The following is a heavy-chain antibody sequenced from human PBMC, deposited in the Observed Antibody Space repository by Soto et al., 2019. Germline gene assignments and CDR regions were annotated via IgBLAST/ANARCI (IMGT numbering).Heavy chain of an antibody. CDR3: ARDRGITMVRGVIDYYYGMDV. D-gene: IGHD3-10*01. CDR2: ISAYNGNT. CDR1: GYTFTSYG. J-gene: IGHJ6*02. V-gene: IGHV1-18*04. Sequence: GASVKVSCKASGYTFTSYGISWVRQAPGQGLEWMGWISAYNGNTNYAQKLQGRVTMTTDTSTSTAYMELRSLRSDDTAVYYCARDRGITMVRGVIDYYYGMDVWGQGTTVTVSS.